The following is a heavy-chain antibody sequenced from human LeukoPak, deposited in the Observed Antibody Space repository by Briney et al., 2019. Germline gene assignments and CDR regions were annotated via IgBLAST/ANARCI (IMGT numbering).Heavy chain of an antibody. CDR3: AKDYDFWSSGYFDY. J-gene: IGHJ4*02. D-gene: IGHD3-3*01. CDR1: GFTFSSYG. V-gene: IGHV3-30*18. Sequence: GRSLRLSCAASGFTFSSYGMDWVRQAPGKGLEWVAVISYDGSNKYYADSVKGRFTISRDNSKNTLYLQMNSLRAEDTAVYYCAKDYDFWSSGYFDYWGQGTLVTVSS. CDR2: ISYDGSNK.